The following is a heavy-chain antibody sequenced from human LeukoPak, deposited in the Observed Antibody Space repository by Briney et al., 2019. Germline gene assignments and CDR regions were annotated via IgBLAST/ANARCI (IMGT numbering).Heavy chain of an antibody. V-gene: IGHV3-23*01. D-gene: IGHD3-22*01. J-gene: IGHJ4*02. CDR1: DFILSTYA. Sequence: GGSLRLSCTASDFILSTYAMSWVRQAPGKGLEWVSSISGNGAHPYYADSVRGRFSISRDFSRNAVFLQMSSLRVEDTATYYCAKAVDGRGYYFERGADFWGQGTMVTVSS. CDR2: ISGNGAHP. CDR3: AKAVDGRGYYFERGADF.